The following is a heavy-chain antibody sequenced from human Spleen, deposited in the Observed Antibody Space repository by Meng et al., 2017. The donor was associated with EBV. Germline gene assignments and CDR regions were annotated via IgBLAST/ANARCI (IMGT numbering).Heavy chain of an antibody. CDR2: IFWDDDK. J-gene: IGHJ4*02. D-gene: IGHD3-3*01. CDR1: WFTLTTRRVG. V-gene: IGHV2-5*02. CDR3: AHNLFEWLLIFDY. Sequence: ISLPESLPTLSQPPPTLSLTCFFSWFTLTTRRVGLGWIRHPPGKALEWLALIFWDDDKRYRPSLKSRLTITKDTSKIQVVLTMTYMDPVDTATYYCAHNLFEWLLIFDYWGQGTLVTVSS.